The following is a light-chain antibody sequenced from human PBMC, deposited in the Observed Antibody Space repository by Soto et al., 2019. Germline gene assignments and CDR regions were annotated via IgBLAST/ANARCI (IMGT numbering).Light chain of an antibody. CDR3: QQRYNKNFV. CDR1: QTISTY. CDR2: GAS. J-gene: IGKJ3*01. V-gene: IGKV1-39*01. Sequence: DIQMTQSPSSLSASVGDRVTIDCRTSQTISTYLSWYRHKPGRAPELLIYGASDLQSGVPSRFSGTGSGTDFTLTINSLQPEDSGTYYCQQRYNKNFVFGPGKKVDVK.